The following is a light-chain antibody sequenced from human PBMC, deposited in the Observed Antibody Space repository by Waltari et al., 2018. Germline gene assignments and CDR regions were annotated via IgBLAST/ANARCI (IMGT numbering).Light chain of an antibody. CDR2: RNN. CDR1: SSNIGSNY. CDR3: TTWDDSLSGYV. Sequence: QSVLTQPPSASGTPGQRVTISCSGSSSNIGSNYTTWYQQLPGTAPKLLIYRNNQRPSGVPDRFSGSKSGTSASLAISGLRSEDEADYYCTTWDDSLSGYVFGTGTKVTVL. J-gene: IGLJ1*01. V-gene: IGLV1-47*01.